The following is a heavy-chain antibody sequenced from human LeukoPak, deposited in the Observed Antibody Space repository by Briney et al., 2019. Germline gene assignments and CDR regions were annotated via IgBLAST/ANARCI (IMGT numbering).Heavy chain of an antibody. V-gene: IGHV1-18*01. J-gene: IGHJ4*02. CDR2: ISAYNGNT. D-gene: IGHD2-15*01. CDR1: GYTFTSYG. Sequence: GASVKVSCKASGYTFTSYGISWVRQAPGQGLEWMGWISAYNGNTHYAQQLQGRVTMTTDTSMSTAYMELSGLRSDDTAVYYCSRDSGYCSGGSCWYFDFWGQGTLVTVSA. CDR3: SRDSGYCSGGSCWYFDF.